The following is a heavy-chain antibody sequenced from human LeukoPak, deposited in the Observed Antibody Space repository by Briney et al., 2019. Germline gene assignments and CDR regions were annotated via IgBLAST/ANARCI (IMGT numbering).Heavy chain of an antibody. CDR3: AREKSIVVVPAAIYYYYYYMDV. D-gene: IGHD2-2*01. J-gene: IGHJ6*03. CDR1: GGSFSGYY. CDR2: INHSGST. Sequence: SETLSLTCAVYGGSFSGYYWSWIRQPPGKGLEWIGEINHSGSTNYNPSLKSRVTISEDTSKNQFSLKLSSVTAADTAVYYCAREKSIVVVPAAIYYYYYYMDVWGKGTTVTVSS. V-gene: IGHV4-34*01.